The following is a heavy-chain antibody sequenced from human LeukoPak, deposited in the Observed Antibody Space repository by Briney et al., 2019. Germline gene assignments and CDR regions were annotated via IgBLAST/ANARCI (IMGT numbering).Heavy chain of an antibody. V-gene: IGHV4-39*01. Sequence: PSETLSLTCTVSGDSISTSSYSWGWIRQPPGKGLEWIGNIYYSGSTYYNPSLKSRVTISVDPSTNRFSLQLTSVTAADTAVYYCARHPIVGATRPLYYFDYWGQGNLVTVSS. CDR3: ARHPIVGATRPLYYFDY. J-gene: IGHJ4*02. CDR1: GDSISTSSYS. D-gene: IGHD1-26*01. CDR2: IYYSGST.